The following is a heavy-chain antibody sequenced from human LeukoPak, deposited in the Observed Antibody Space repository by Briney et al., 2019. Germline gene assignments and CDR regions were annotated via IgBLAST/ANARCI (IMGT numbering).Heavy chain of an antibody. J-gene: IGHJ4*02. V-gene: IGHV3-48*03. CDR1: GFTFSSYE. CDR2: ISSSGSTI. Sequence: GGSLRLSCAASGFTFSSYEMNWVRQAPGKGLEWVSYISSSGSTIYYADSVKGRFTISRDNAKNSLYLQMNSLRAEDTAVYYCARDGYDFWSGIDYWGQGTLVTVSS. CDR3: ARDGYDFWSGIDY. D-gene: IGHD3-3*01.